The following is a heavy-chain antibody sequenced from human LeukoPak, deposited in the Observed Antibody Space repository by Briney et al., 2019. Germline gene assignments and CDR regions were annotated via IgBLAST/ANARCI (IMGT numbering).Heavy chain of an antibody. CDR1: GYTFTGYY. CDR3: ARDYAMKMSRTAAWFDP. D-gene: IGHD2-8*01. V-gene: IGHV1-2*02. CDR2: INPNSGGT. Sequence: GASVKVSCKASGYTFTGYYMHWVRQAPGQGLEWMGWINPNSGGTNYAQKFQGRVTMTRDTSISTAYMELSRLRSDDTAVYYCARDYAMKMSRTAAWFDPWGQGTLVTVSS. J-gene: IGHJ5*02.